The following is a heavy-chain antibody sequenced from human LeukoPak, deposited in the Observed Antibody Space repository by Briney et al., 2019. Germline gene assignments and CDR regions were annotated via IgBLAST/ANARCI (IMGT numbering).Heavy chain of an antibody. Sequence: PSETLSLTCSVSGGSVSSHYWSWIRQPPGKGLEWIGYIYYSGSTKYNPSLKSRVTISVDTSKNQFSLKLSSVTAADTAVYYCARGGTTVTPGLLWFDPWGQGTLVTVSS. CDR2: IYYSGST. V-gene: IGHV4-59*02. D-gene: IGHD4-17*01. J-gene: IGHJ5*02. CDR3: ARGGTTVTPGLLWFDP. CDR1: GGSVSSHY.